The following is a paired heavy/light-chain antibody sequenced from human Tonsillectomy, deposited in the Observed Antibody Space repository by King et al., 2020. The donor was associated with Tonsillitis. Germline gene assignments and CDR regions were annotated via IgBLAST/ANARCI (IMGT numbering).Heavy chain of an antibody. CDR3: ARDRVGATVFHYYPDV. Sequence: QEQVVESGGGLVKPGGSLRLSCAASGFSFSDYYMSWIRQAPGKGLEWVSYISPTGTFRNYSDSVRGRFTISRDNARNSLYLQMSSLRDEDTAIYYCARDRVGATVFHYYPDVWGKGSTVTV. CDR2: ISPTGTFR. D-gene: IGHD1-26*01. CDR1: GFSFSDYY. V-gene: IGHV3-11*01. J-gene: IGHJ6*03.
Light chain of an antibody. CDR2: EDN. CDR3: YSTDRV. V-gene: IGLV3-10*01. CDR1: ALPKKY. Sequence: SYELTQPPSVSVSPGQTARITCSGDALPKKYIYWYQQKSGQAPVLVIYEDNKRPSGIPERFSGSSSGTMATLTISGAQVEDEADFYCYSTDRVFGTGTKVTVL. J-gene: IGLJ1*01.